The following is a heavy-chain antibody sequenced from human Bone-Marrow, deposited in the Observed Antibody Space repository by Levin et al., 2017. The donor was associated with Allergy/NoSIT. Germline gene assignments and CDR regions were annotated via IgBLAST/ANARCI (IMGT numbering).Heavy chain of an antibody. CDR3: TTIGNPAYVHH. D-gene: IGHD2/OR15-2a*01. V-gene: IGHV3-15*01. Sequence: GESLKISCAGSGFTVTNAWMSWVRQAPGKGLEWVGRIQSKGDGGATHHAAPVKGRFTITRDESENTLYLQMNDLETEDTAIYYCTTIGNPAYVHHWGQGTLVSASS. CDR2: IQSKGDGGAT. J-gene: IGHJ1*01. CDR1: GFTVTNAW.